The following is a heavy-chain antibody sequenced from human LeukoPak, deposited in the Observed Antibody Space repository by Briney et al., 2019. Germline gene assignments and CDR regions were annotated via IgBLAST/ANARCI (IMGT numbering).Heavy chain of an antibody. CDR2: ISSSSSYI. V-gene: IGHV3-21*01. CDR3: ARGRGYIVVVPADDAFDI. J-gene: IGHJ3*02. CDR1: GFTFSSYS. D-gene: IGHD2-2*01. Sequence: GGSLRLSXAASGFTFSSYSMNWVRQAPGKGLEWVSSISSSSSYIYYADSVKGRFTISRDNAKNSLYLQMNSLRAEYTAVYYCARGRGYIVVVPADDAFDIWGQGTMVTVSS.